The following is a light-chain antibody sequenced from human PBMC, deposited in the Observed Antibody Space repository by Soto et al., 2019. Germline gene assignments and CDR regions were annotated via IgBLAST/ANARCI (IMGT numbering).Light chain of an antibody. J-gene: IGLJ2*01. CDR2: DTS. V-gene: IGLV7-46*01. CDR3: ILVYSGGVV. CDR1: TGAVTSGHY. Sequence: QAVVTQEPSLTVSPGGTVTLTCGSSTGAVTSGHYPYWFQQKPGQAPRTLIYDTSNKHSWTPARFSGSLLGGKAALTLSGTQPEDEAEYYCILVYSGGVVFGGGTKVTVL.